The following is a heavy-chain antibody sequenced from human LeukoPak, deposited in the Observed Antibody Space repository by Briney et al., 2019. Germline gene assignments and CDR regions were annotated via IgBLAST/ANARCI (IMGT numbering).Heavy chain of an antibody. CDR1: GFTFSSYA. Sequence: GGSLRLSCAASGFTFSSYAMSWVRQAPGKGLEWVSAISGSGGSTYYTDSVKGRFTISRDNSKNTLHLQMSSLRAEDTALYYCVKDRCDRTTCPEVWGQGTLVTVSS. CDR2: ISGSGGST. CDR3: VKDRCDRTTCPEV. J-gene: IGHJ4*02. D-gene: IGHD2-2*01. V-gene: IGHV3-23*01.